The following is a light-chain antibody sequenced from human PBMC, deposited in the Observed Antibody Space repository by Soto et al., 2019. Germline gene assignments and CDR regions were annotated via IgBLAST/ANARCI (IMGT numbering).Light chain of an antibody. CDR1: HSISSW. CDR3: QQYKSFSLT. CDR2: KTS. J-gene: IGKJ4*01. V-gene: IGKV1-5*03. Sequence: DIQMTHSPSTLSASVGDRVTITCRASHSISSWLAWYQQKPGKAPKLLIYKTSNLESGVPSRFSGSGSGTEFSLTISSLQPDDFATYYCQQYKSFSLTFGGGTKVDIK.